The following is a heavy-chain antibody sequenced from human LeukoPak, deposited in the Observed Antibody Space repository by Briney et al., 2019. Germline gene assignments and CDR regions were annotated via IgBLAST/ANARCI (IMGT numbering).Heavy chain of an antibody. Sequence: PSETLSLTCAVYGGSFSGYYWSWIRQPPGKGLEWIGEINHSGSTNYNPSLKSRVTTSVDTSKNQFSLKLSSVTAADTAVYYCAREGRGRRDGYNYLGYFDYWGQGTLVTVSS. CDR2: INHSGST. V-gene: IGHV4-34*01. CDR3: AREGRGRRDGYNYLGYFDY. CDR1: GGSFSGYY. J-gene: IGHJ4*02. D-gene: IGHD5-24*01.